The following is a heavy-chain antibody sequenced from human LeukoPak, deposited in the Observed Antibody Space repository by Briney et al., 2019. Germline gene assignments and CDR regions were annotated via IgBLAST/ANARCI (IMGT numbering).Heavy chain of an antibody. J-gene: IGHJ6*02. V-gene: IGHV6-1*01. D-gene: IGHD4-17*01. CDR2: TYYRSKWYN. CDR3: ARDLDYGDYVRSDYYGMDV. CDR1: GDSVSSNSDA. Sequence: PSQTLSLTCAISGDSVSSNSDAWNWIRQSPSRGLEWLGRTYYRSKWYNDYAVSVKSRITISPDTSKNQFSLQLNSVTPEDTAVYYCARDLDYGDYVRSDYYGMDVWGQGTTVTVSS.